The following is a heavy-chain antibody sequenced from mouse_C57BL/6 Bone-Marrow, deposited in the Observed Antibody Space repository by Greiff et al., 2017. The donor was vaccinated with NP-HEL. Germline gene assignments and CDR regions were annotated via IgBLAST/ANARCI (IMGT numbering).Heavy chain of an antibody. J-gene: IGHJ3*01. D-gene: IGHD1-1*01. Sequence: QVQLQQPGAELVRPGTSVKLSCKASGYTFTSYWMHWVKQRPGQGLEWIGVIDPSDSYTNYNQKFKGKATLTVDTSSSTAYMQLSSRTFEDSAGYYCANYGSSAWVAYWGQGTLVTVSA. V-gene: IGHV1-59*01. CDR1: GYTFTSYW. CDR3: ANYGSSAWVAY. CDR2: IDPSDSYT.